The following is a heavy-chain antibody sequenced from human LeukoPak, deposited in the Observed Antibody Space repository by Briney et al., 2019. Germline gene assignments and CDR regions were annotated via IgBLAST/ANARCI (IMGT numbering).Heavy chain of an antibody. CDR1: EFSVGSNY. CDR3: ARYDYYDSSGNGFDY. CDR2: ISSSSSSI. V-gene: IGHV3-21*01. D-gene: IGHD3-22*01. J-gene: IGHJ4*02. Sequence: GGSLRLSCAASEFSVGSNYMTWVRQAPGKGLDWVSSISSSSSSIYYADSVKGRFTISRDNAKNSLYLQMNSLRAEDTAVYYCARYDYYDSSGNGFDYWGQGTLVTVSS.